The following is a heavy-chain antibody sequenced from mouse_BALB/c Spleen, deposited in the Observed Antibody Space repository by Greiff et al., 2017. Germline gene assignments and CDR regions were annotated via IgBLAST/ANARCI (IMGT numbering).Heavy chain of an antibody. CDR1: GYTFTSYW. CDR2: INPSNGRT. Sequence: QVQLQQSGAELVKPGASVKLSCKASGYTFTSYWMHWVKQRPGQGLEWIGEINPSNGRTNYNEKFKSKATLTVDKSSSTAYMQLSSLTSEDSAVYYCAKKKYGNLFAYWGQGTLVTVSA. J-gene: IGHJ3*01. CDR3: AKKKYGNLFAY. V-gene: IGHV1S81*02. D-gene: IGHD2-10*02.